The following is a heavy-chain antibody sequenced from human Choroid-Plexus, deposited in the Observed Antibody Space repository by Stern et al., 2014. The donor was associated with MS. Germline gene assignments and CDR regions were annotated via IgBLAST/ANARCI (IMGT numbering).Heavy chain of an antibody. CDR3: AKDRQYLTYFFDH. CDR2: VSHDGSNK. CDR1: GFTFGSCA. J-gene: IGHJ5*02. Sequence: VQLEESGGGVVQPGRPLRLSCVASGFTFGSCAMHWVRQAPGKGLEWVAGVSHDGSNKYYADSVKGRFTISRDNSQNTLYMQMSSLRPEDTAVYYCAKDRQYLTYFFDHWGQGSLVTVSS. D-gene: IGHD2/OR15-2a*01. V-gene: IGHV3-30*18.